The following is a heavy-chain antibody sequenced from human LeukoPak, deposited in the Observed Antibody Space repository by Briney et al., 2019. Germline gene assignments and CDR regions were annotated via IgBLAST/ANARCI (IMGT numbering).Heavy chain of an antibody. V-gene: IGHV3-23*01. CDR3: AKGVTVATPWYFDL. J-gene: IGHJ2*01. CDR2: ISGGGGST. D-gene: IGHD4-17*01. CDR1: GFTFSRYA. Sequence: PGGSLRLSCAVSGFTFSRYAMSWVRQAPGKGLEWVPAISGGGGSTYYPDFVKGRFTISRENSKNMLYLQMNSLRAEDTAVYYCAKGVTVATPWYFDLWGRGTLVTVSS.